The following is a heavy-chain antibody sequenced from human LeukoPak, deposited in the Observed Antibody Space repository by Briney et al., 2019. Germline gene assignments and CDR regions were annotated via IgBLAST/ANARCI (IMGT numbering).Heavy chain of an antibody. CDR3: ASPGSSYDILTGPGYCDY. D-gene: IGHD3-9*01. CDR1: GYAFTSYY. J-gene: IGHJ4*02. Sequence: ASVKVSCEAPGYAFTSYYMHWVREAPGQGLEWMGWINPNSGGTNYAQKFQGRVTMTRDTSIRTAYMELTSLTSDDTAVYYCASPGSSYDILTGPGYCDYWGQGTLVTVSS. CDR2: INPNSGGT. V-gene: IGHV1-2*02.